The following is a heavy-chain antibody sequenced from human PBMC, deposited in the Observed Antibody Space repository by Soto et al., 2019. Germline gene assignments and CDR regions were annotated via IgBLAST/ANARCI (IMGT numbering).Heavy chain of an antibody. CDR3: TTTRPGTNVFDN. D-gene: IGHD1-1*01. Sequence: GGSLRLSCAASGISFSNAWMNWVRQAPGKGLEYIGRIRSKTDGGTTEYAAPVEGRFTVSRDDSKNTLYLQMSGLKTEDTAVYYCTTTRPGTNVFDNWGQGTLVTGS. CDR2: IRSKTDGGTT. CDR1: GISFSNAW. J-gene: IGHJ3*02. V-gene: IGHV3-15*01.